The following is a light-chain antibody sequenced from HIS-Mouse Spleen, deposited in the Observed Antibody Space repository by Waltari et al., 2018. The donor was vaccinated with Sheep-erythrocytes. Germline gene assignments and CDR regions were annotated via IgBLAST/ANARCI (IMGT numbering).Light chain of an antibody. V-gene: IGLV2-14*01. CDR1: SSDVGGYNY. CDR2: EVS. CDR3: SSYTSSSTWV. Sequence: QSALTQPASVSGSPGQSITISCTGTSSDVGGYNYVSWYQQYPGNAPKLMIYEVSNRPSGVSNRFSGSKSGNTASLTISGLQAEDEADYYCSSYTSSSTWVFGGGTKLTVL. J-gene: IGLJ3*02.